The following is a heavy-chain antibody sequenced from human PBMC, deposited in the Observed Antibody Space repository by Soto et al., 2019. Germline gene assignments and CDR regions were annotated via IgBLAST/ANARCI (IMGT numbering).Heavy chain of an antibody. CDR3: ATTAWIQLWAVFTDAFDI. V-gene: IGHV1-2*02. J-gene: IGHJ3*02. D-gene: IGHD5-18*01. CDR1: GYTFTGYY. CDR2: INPNSGGT. Sequence: ASVKVSCKASGYTFTGYYMHWVRQAPGQGLEWMGWINPNSGGTNYAQKFQGRVTMTRDTSISTAYMELSRLRSDDTAVYYCATTAWIQLWAVFTDAFDIWGQGTMGTVSS.